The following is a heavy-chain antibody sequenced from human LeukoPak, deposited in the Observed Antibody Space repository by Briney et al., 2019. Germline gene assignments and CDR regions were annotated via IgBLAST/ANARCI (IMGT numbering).Heavy chain of an antibody. CDR1: GGSISSSGYY. Sequence: KPSETLSLTCTVSGGSISSSGYYWGWIRQPPGKGLEWIGSIYYSGSTYYNPSLKSRVTISVDRSKNHFSLKLRSVTAADTAVYYCARGQGSPGMDVWGQGTTVTVSS. CDR2: IYYSGST. D-gene: IGHD3-10*01. J-gene: IGHJ6*02. V-gene: IGHV4-39*02. CDR3: ARGQGSPGMDV.